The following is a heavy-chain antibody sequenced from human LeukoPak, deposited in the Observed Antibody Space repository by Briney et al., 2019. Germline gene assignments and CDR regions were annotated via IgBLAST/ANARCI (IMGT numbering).Heavy chain of an antibody. Sequence: GGSLRLSCAASGFTFNTYTMNWVRQAPGKGLEWVSSISSSSSYIYYADSVKGRFTISRDNAKNSLYLQMNSLRAEDTAVYYCARGANYYDSSGYSNYWGQGTLVTVSS. CDR3: ARGANYYDSSGYSNY. V-gene: IGHV3-21*01. CDR2: ISSSSSYI. D-gene: IGHD3-22*01. J-gene: IGHJ4*02. CDR1: GFTFNTYT.